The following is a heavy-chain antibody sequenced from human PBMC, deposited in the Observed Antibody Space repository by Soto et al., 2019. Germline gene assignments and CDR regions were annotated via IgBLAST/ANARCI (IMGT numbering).Heavy chain of an antibody. CDR1: GFTLRNYA. CDR2: ISANDVGT. Sequence: GGSPRLSCEASGFTLRNYAMTWIRQAPGKGLEWVSLISANDVGTYYAESVKTRFTISTDQSRNTVYLQMDSLRADDTAIYYCAKAKNDYNWDNRPPFDYWGQGTLVTVSS. V-gene: IGHV3-23*01. D-gene: IGHD1-20*01. CDR3: AKAKNDYNWDNRPPFDY. J-gene: IGHJ4*02.